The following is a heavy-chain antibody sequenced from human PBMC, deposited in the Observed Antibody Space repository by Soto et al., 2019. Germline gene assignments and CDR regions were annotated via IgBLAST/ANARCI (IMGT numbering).Heavy chain of an antibody. CDR1: GFTVSSNY. CDR2: IYSRGST. V-gene: IGHV3-66*01. Sequence: GGSLRLSCAASGFTVSSNYMSWVRQAPGKGLEWASAIYSRGSTYYADSVKGRFTITRDNSKNTLYLQMNSLRAEDTAVYYCARETGIGTYYFDYGGQGTLVTVSS. D-gene: IGHD1-20*01. J-gene: IGHJ4*02. CDR3: ARETGIGTYYFDY.